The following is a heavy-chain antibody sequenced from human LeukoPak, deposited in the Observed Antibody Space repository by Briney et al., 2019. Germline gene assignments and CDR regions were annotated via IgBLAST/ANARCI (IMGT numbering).Heavy chain of an antibody. CDR1: GYTFTIYG. J-gene: IGHJ2*01. D-gene: IGHD2-21*02. Sequence: EASVTVSCKASGYTFTIYGISWVRQAPGQGLEWMGWISAYNGNTNYAQKLQGRVTITTDTSTSTAYMELRSLRSDDTAVYYCARAIVVVTAGLWYFDLWGRGILVTVSS. CDR2: ISAYNGNT. V-gene: IGHV1-18*01. CDR3: ARAIVVVTAGLWYFDL.